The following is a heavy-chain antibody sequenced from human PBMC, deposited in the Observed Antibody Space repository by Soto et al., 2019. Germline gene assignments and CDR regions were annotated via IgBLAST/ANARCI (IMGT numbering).Heavy chain of an antibody. CDR2: ISAHNGDT. V-gene: IGHV1-18*04. CDR3: ARDWSRYFDSSGMMWFY. D-gene: IGHD3-22*01. CDR1: GYTFNYYG. Sequence: ASVKVSCKASGYTFNYYGISWVRQAPGQGLEWVGWISAHNGDTKYAQNLQGRLTLTTDTSTSTAYMELTSLTSDDTAVYYCARDWSRYFDSSGMMWFYWGQGTLVTVSS. J-gene: IGHJ4*02.